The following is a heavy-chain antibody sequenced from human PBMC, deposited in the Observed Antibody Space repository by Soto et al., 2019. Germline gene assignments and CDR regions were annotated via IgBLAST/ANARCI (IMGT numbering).Heavy chain of an antibody. J-gene: IGHJ5*01. Sequence: AESMSLTCAVPGYSISSGYYWGWIRQPPGKGLEWIGSIYHSGSTYYNPSLKSRVTIPVDTSKNQFSLKLSSVTAADTAVYYCARVITSCEVVIICWFGPCGQGTLVTVSS. CDR3: ARVITSCEVVIICWFGP. D-gene: IGHD3-3*01. CDR2: IYHSGST. V-gene: IGHV4-38-2*01. CDR1: GYSISSGYY.